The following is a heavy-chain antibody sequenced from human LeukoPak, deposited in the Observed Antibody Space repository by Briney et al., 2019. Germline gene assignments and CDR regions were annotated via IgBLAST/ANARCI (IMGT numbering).Heavy chain of an antibody. Sequence: GGSLRLSCAASGFTFSSYAMSWVRQAPGKGLEWVSAISAGGDSTFYADSVKGRFTISRDNSNNTLCLQMNSLRAEDTAVYYCARDAPGGNFFDYWGQGTLVTVS. V-gene: IGHV3-23*01. CDR2: ISAGGDST. J-gene: IGHJ4*02. CDR3: ARDAPGGNFFDY. CDR1: GFTFSSYA. D-gene: IGHD2-15*01.